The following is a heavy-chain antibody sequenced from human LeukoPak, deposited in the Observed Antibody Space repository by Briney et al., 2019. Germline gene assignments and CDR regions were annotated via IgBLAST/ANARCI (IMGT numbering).Heavy chain of an antibody. CDR1: GGSISSSSYY. J-gene: IGHJ4*02. Sequence: PSETLSLTCTVSGGSISSSSYYWGWIRQPPGKGLEWIGSIYYSGSTYYNPSLKSRVTISVDTSKNQFSLKLSSVTAADTAVYYCASDLDGPFDYWGQGTLVTVSS. CDR3: ASDLDGPFDY. CDR2: IYYSGST. D-gene: IGHD3/OR15-3a*01. V-gene: IGHV4-39*07.